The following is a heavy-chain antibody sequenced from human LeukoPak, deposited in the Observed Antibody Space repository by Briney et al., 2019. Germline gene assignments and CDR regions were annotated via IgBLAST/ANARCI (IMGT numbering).Heavy chain of an antibody. Sequence: PSETLSLTCTVSGGSISSSSYYWGWIRQPPGKGLEWIGRIYYSGSTYYNPSLKSRVTISVDTSKHQFSLKLSSVTAADTAVYYCARVVGGYSFGLLSYYYYMDVWGKGTTVTVSS. CDR2: IYYSGST. CDR3: ARVVGGYSFGLLSYYYYMDV. J-gene: IGHJ6*03. V-gene: IGHV4-39*07. D-gene: IGHD5-18*01. CDR1: GGSISSSSYY.